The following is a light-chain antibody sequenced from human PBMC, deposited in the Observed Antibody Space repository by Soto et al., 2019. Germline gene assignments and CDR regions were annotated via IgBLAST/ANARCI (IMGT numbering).Light chain of an antibody. CDR3: DHYTSDSRT. Sequence: DIQMTQSPSTLSASVGDRVTITCRASQSISSWLAWYQQKPGKAPKLLIYKASSLESGVPSRFSGSGSGTEFSLTFSKLQSDDVATYYCDHYTSDSRTFGEGTKVDIK. CDR2: KAS. J-gene: IGKJ4*02. V-gene: IGKV1-5*03. CDR1: QSISSW.